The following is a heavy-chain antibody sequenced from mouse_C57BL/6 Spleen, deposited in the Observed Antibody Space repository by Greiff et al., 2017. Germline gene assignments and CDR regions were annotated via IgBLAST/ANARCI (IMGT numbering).Heavy chain of an antibody. CDR2: IYPGDGDT. J-gene: IGHJ4*01. CDR1: GYAFSSYW. V-gene: IGHV1-80*01. D-gene: IGHD1-1*01. Sequence: VKLMESGAELVKPGASVKISCKASGYAFSSYWMNWVKQRPGKGLEWIGQIYPGDGDTNYNGKFKGKATLTADKSSSTAYMQLSSLTSEDSAVYFCATEGSGAMDYWGQGTSVTVSS. CDR3: ATEGSGAMDY.